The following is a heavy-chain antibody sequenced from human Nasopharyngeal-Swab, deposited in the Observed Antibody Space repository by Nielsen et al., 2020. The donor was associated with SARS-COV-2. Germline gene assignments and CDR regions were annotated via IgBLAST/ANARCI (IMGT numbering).Heavy chain of an antibody. CDR3: ARGRDWFDP. V-gene: IGHV4-30-4*01. CDR1: GGSISSGNYY. Sequence: SETLPLTCTVSGGSISSGNYYWSWIRQPPGKGLEWIGYIYYSGSTYYNPSLKSRITISVDTSKNQFSLKLNSVTAADTAVYYCARGRDWFDPWGQGTLVTVSS. CDR2: IYYSGST. J-gene: IGHJ5*02.